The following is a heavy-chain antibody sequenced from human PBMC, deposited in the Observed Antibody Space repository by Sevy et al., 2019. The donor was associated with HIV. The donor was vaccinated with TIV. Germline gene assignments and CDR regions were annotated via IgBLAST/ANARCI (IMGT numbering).Heavy chain of an antibody. CDR2: INPNSDGT. V-gene: IGHV1-2*02. CDR1: GYTFTGYY. Sequence: ASVKVSCKASGYTFTGYYRHWVRQAPGQGLEWMGWINPNSDGTNYAQKFQGRVTMTRDTSISTAYMELSRLRSDDTAVYYCARGGSGCPLGFDYWGQGTLVTVSS. D-gene: IGHD3-10*01. CDR3: ARGGSGCPLGFDY. J-gene: IGHJ4*02.